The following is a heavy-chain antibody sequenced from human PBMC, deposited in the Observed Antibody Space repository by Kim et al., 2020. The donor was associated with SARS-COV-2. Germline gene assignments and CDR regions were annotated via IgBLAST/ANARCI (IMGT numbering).Heavy chain of an antibody. CDR3: AKSQTGSYLNVIDV. V-gene: IGHV3-23*01. CDR1: GFTFSTHG. CDR2: ISNSGGNT. J-gene: IGHJ6*02. D-gene: IGHD1-26*01. Sequence: GGSLRLSCAASGFTFSTHGMSWVRQAPGKVLEADSGISNSGGNTYATDSVKGRFSISRDNSRNTLYLQMNSLRAEDTAIYYCAKSQTGSYLNVIDVWGQG.